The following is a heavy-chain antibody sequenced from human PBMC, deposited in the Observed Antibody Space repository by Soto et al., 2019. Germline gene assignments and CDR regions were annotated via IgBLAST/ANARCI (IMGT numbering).Heavy chain of an antibody. Sequence: GGSLRLSCTASGFTFGDYAMTWVRQAPGKGLEWVGFVSSKAYGGTTEYAASVKGRFTISRDNSKSIAYLQMNSLKTEVTAVYYCARGTGAPPYYYYGMDVWGQGTTVTVSS. V-gene: IGHV3-49*04. CDR3: ARGTGAPPYYYYGMDV. CDR1: GFTFGDYA. J-gene: IGHJ6*02. CDR2: VSSKAYGGTT. D-gene: IGHD2-8*02.